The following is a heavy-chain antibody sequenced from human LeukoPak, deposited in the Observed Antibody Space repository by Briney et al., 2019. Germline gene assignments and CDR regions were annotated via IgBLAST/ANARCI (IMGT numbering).Heavy chain of an antibody. Sequence: GRSLRLSCAASGFTFSSYGMHWVRQAPGKGLEWVAVIWYDGSNKYCADSVKGRFTISRDNSKNTLYLQMNSLRAEDTAVYYCARDSHYYDSSGYYYWGQGTLVTVSS. J-gene: IGHJ4*02. CDR3: ARDSHYYDSSGYYY. CDR2: IWYDGSNK. D-gene: IGHD3-22*01. V-gene: IGHV3-33*01. CDR1: GFTFSSYG.